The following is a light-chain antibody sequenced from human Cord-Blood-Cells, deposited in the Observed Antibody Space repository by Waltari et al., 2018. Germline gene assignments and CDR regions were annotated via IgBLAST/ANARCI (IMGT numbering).Light chain of an antibody. CDR2: EGS. V-gene: IGLV2-23*01. J-gene: IGLJ3*02. Sequence: QSALTQPASVSGSPGQSITISRTGTSSDVGSYNLSSWYQQHPGKAPKLMIYEGSKRPSGVSNRFSGSKSGNTASLTISGLQAEDEADYYCCSYAGSSTNWVFGGGTKLTVL. CDR1: SSDVGSYNL. CDR3: CSYAGSSTNWV.